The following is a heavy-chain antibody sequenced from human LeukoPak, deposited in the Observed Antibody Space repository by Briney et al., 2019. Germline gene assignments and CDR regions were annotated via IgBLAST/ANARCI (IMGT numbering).Heavy chain of an antibody. V-gene: IGHV3-74*01. CDR3: ARVGVYYGSGSYYSWFDP. D-gene: IGHD3-10*01. Sequence: PGGSLRLSCAASGFTFSSYWMHWVRQAPGKGLVWVSRINSDGSSTSYADSVKGRFTISRDNAKNTLYLQMNSLRAEDTAVYYCARVGVYYGSGSYYSWFDPWGQGTLVTVSS. CDR1: GFTFSSYW. J-gene: IGHJ5*02. CDR2: INSDGSST.